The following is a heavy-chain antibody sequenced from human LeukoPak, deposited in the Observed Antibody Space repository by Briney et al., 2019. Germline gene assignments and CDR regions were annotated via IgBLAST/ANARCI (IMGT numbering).Heavy chain of an antibody. CDR2: INYSGSS. CDR3: ARLDCISDTCYNY. D-gene: IGHD2-21*01. V-gene: IGHV4-59*08. Sequence: SETLSLTCIVSGDSISSDYWSWIRQSPGKGLEWIGYINYSGSSEYNPSLYSPVTISVDRSKNQVSLKMRSVTAADTAVYYCARLDCISDTCYNYWALGALVTVSS. J-gene: IGHJ4*02. CDR1: GDSISSDY.